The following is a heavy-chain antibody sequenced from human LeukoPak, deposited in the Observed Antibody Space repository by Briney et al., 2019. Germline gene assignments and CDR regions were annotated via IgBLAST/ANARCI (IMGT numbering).Heavy chain of an antibody. V-gene: IGHV4-39*01. Sequence: SETLSLTCTVSAGSISEIYYYWGWIRQPPGKGLQWIGMTYYTGNTYYSPSLKSRVTISVDTSKNQFSLNLSSVTAADTAVYYCARLATLAAAQKPFDYWSQGTLVFVSS. CDR3: ARLATLAAAQKPFDY. CDR1: AGSISEIYYY. CDR2: TYYTGNT. J-gene: IGHJ4*02. D-gene: IGHD6-13*01.